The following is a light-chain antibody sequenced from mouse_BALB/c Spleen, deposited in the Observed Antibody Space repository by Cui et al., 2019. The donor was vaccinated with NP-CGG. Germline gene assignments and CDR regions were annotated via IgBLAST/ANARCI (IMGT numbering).Light chain of an antibody. CDR2: GTN. Sequence: QADVTQESPLTTLPGETVTLTCRSSTGAVTTSNYANWVQEKPDHLFTGLIGGTNNRAPGVPARFSGSLIGDKAALTITGAQTEDEAIYFCALWYSNHWVFGGGTKLTVL. J-gene: IGLJ1*01. V-gene: IGLV1*01. CDR3: ALWYSNHWV. CDR1: TGAVTTSNY.